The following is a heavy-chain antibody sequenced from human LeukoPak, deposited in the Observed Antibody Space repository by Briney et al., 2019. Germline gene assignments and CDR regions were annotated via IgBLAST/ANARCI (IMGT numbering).Heavy chain of an antibody. J-gene: IGHJ4*02. CDR2: IYYSGST. Sequence: SETLSLTCTVSGGSIRSYYWSWIRQPPGKGLEWIGYIYYSGSTNYNPSLKSRVTISVDTSKNQFSLKLSSVTAADTAVYYCARGRYCSGGNCSPYYYSDYWGQGTLVTVSS. V-gene: IGHV4-59*01. CDR3: ARGRYCSGGNCSPYYYSDY. D-gene: IGHD2-15*01. CDR1: GGSIRSYY.